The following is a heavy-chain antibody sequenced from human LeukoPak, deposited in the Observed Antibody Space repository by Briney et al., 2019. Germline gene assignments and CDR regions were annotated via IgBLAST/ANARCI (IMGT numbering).Heavy chain of an antibody. V-gene: IGHV3-11*01. D-gene: IGHD6-13*01. J-gene: IGHJ6*02. CDR3: ARASYSVVDYYYYGMDV. CDR1: GFTFSDYY. CDR2: ISHSGSAI. Sequence: GGSLRLSCAASGFTFSDYYKSWIRQAPGRGLEWVSYISHSGSAINYADSVKGRFTISRDNAKNSLYLQTSSLRAEDTAVYYCARASYSVVDYYYYGMDVWGQGTTVTVSS.